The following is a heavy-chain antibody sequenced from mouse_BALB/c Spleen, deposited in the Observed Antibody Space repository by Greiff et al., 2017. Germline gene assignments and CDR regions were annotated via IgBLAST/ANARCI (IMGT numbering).Heavy chain of an antibody. CDR1: GYTFPSYV. Sequence: EVHLVESGPELVKPGASVKMSCTASGYTFPSYVMHWVKQKPGQGLEWIGYINPYNDGTKYNEKFKGKATLTSDKSSSTAYMELSSLTSEDSAVYYCARGIYYGSLYLDYWGQGTTLTVSS. V-gene: IGHV1-14*01. CDR3: ARGIYYGSLYLDY. D-gene: IGHD2-2*01. J-gene: IGHJ2*01. CDR2: INPYNDGT.